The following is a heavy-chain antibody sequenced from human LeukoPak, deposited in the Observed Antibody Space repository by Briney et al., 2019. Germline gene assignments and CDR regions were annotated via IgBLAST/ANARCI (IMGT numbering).Heavy chain of an antibody. CDR3: AKAGSSGWSSSGGDY. V-gene: IGHV3-48*01. Sequence: PGGSLRLSCAASGFSTSLYSMGWVRQAPGKGLEWASYIGSTTTYADSVKGRFTISRDNSKNTLFLQMNSLRAEDTAIYYCAKAGSSGWSSSGGDYWGQGSLVTVSS. CDR2: IGSTTT. D-gene: IGHD6-19*01. J-gene: IGHJ4*02. CDR1: GFSTSLYS.